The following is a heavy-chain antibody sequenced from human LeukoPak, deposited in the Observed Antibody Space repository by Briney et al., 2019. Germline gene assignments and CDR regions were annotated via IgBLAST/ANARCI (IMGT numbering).Heavy chain of an antibody. CDR2: INPTGTTT. CDR3: ARDNSVGDIAWWFDP. Sequence: GASVKVSCKASGYTFTGYYMHWVRQAPGQGLEWVGLINPTGTTTLYAQKFQGRVTLTRDMSTSTDYMELRSLKSDDTAVYYCARDNSVGDIAWWFDPWGQGTLVTVSS. CDR1: GYTFTGYY. V-gene: IGHV1-46*01. J-gene: IGHJ5*02. D-gene: IGHD3-10*01.